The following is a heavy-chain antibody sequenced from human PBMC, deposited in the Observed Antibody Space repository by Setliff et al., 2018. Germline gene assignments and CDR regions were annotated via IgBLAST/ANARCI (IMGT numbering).Heavy chain of an antibody. CDR1: GFTFSSYW. CDR3: AKDRQGATFVDAFDI. CDR2: ISGSGGST. V-gene: IGHV3-23*01. Sequence: GGSLRLSCAASGFTFSSYWMSWVRQAPGKGLEWVSAISGSGGSTYYADSVKGWFTISRDNSKNTLYLQMNSLRAEDTAVYYCAKDRQGATFVDAFDIWGQGTMVTVSS. D-gene: IGHD2-15*01. J-gene: IGHJ3*02.